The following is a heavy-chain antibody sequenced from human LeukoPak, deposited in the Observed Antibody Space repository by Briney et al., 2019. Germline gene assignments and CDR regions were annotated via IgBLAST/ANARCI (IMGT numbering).Heavy chain of an antibody. D-gene: IGHD2-2*01. J-gene: IGHJ3*02. CDR1: GGSFSGYY. V-gene: IGHV4-34*01. Sequence: SETLSLTCAVYGGSFSGYYWSWIRQPPGKGLEWIGEINHRGSTNYNPSLKSRVTISVDTSKNQFSLKLSSVTAADTAVYYCARGSNIVVVPAASDAFDIWGQGTMDTVSS. CDR2: INHRGST. CDR3: ARGSNIVVVPAASDAFDI.